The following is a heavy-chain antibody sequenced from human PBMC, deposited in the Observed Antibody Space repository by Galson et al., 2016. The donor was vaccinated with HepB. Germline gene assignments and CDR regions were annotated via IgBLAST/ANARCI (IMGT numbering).Heavy chain of an antibody. CDR1: GFLFNDHF. CDR3: ARRAVAGTHPFDY. CDR2: ISSNGRTI. V-gene: IGHV3-11*01. D-gene: IGHD6-19*01. J-gene: IGHJ4*02. Sequence: LRLSCAASGFLFNDHFMSWIRQAPGKGLEWVSSISSNGRTIYEADSVKGRFTISRDDAKDSLYLQMNNLRVEDTAVYYCARRAVAGTHPFDYWGQGTLVTVAS.